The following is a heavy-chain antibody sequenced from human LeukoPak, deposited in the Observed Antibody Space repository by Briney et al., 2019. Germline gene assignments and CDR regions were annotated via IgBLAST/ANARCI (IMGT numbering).Heavy chain of an antibody. Sequence: GGSLRLSCAASGFTFSSYSMNWVSQAPGKGLEWVSSISRSSAYIYYADSVKGRFTISRDNAKNSLYLQMNSLRAEDTAVYYCASFPPYMVRTDAFDIWGQGTMVTVSS. D-gene: IGHD3-10*01. CDR3: ASFPPYMVRTDAFDI. J-gene: IGHJ3*02. CDR1: GFTFSSYS. CDR2: ISRSSAYI. V-gene: IGHV3-21*01.